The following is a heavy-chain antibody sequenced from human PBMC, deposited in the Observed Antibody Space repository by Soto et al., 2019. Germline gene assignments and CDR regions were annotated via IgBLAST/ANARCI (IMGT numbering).Heavy chain of an antibody. CDR2: ISSSSSYI. V-gene: IGHV3-21*01. D-gene: IGHD3-16*02. Sequence: PGGSLRLSCAASGFTFSSYSMNWVRQAPGKGLEWVSSISSSSSYIYYADSVKGRFTISRDNAKNSLYLQMNSLRAEDTAVYYCARDRPHMITFWGVIGPVDYWGQGTLVTVSS. CDR3: ARDRPHMITFWGVIGPVDY. CDR1: GFTFSSYS. J-gene: IGHJ4*02.